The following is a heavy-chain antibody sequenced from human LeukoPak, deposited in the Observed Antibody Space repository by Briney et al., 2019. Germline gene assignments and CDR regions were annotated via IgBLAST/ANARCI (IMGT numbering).Heavy chain of an antibody. CDR3: AGEGGYSGYDLVYFDY. Sequence: SETLSLTCTVSGGSISSGGYYWSWIRQHPGKGLEWIGYIYYSGSTYYNPSLKSRVTISVDTSKNQFSLKLSSVTAADTAVYYCAGEGGYSGYDLVYFDYWGQGTLVTVSS. J-gene: IGHJ4*02. CDR1: GGSISSGGYY. V-gene: IGHV4-31*03. CDR2: IYYSGST. D-gene: IGHD5-12*01.